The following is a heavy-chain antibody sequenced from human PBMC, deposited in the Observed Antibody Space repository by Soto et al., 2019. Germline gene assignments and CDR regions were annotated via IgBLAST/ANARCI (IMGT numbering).Heavy chain of an antibody. V-gene: IGHV3-74*01. CDR3: ARQVVTYDAFDI. J-gene: IGHJ3*02. Sequence: XGSLRLTCAASGFTFSSYCMHWVRQAPGKGLVWVSRINSDGSSTSYADSVKGRFTISRDNAKNTLYLQMNSLRAEDTAVYYCARQVVTYDAFDIWGQGIMVTVSS. CDR2: INSDGSST. D-gene: IGHD2-21*02. CDR1: GFTFSSYC.